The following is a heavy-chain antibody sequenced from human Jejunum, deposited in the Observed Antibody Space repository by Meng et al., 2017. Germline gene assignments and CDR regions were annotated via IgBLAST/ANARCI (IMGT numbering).Heavy chain of an antibody. CDR3: TTYIVGVGV. Sequence: GESLKISCVASGFSFSSDVMSWVRQAPGEGLEWVSGISSAGRTYYVDSVKGRFTISRDNSKNTQYLQMNSLTSEGTAMYYCTTYIVGVGVWGQGTLVTVSS. CDR2: ISSAGRT. J-gene: IGHJ4*02. CDR1: GFSFSSDV. D-gene: IGHD1-26*01. V-gene: IGHV3-23*01.